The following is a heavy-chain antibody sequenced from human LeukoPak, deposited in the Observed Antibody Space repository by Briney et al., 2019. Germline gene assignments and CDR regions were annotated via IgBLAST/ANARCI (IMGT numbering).Heavy chain of an antibody. J-gene: IGHJ6*03. CDR3: AKRRGLELLYYYYMDV. D-gene: IGHD1-7*01. V-gene: IGHV3-23*01. CDR1: GFTFSSYW. CDR2: ISGSGGST. Sequence: GGSLRLSCAASGFTFSSYWMSWVRQAPGKGLEWVSAISGSGGSTYYAASVKGRFTISRDNSKNTLFLQMNSLRAEDTAVYYCAKRRGLELLYYYYMDVWGKGTTVTVSS.